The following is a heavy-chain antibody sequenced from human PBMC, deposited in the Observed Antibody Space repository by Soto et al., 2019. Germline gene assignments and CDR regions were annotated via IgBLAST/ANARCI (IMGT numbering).Heavy chain of an antibody. CDR3: AKGVPMVRGVIIRPRKTYYFDD. CDR1: GFTFSSYA. D-gene: IGHD3-10*01. CDR2: ISGSGGST. J-gene: IGHJ4*02. V-gene: IGHV3-23*01. Sequence: GGSLSLSCAASGFTFSSYAMSWVRQAPGKELEWVSAISGSGGSTYYADSVKCRFTISRDNSKNTVYLQMNSLRAEDTAVYYCAKGVPMVRGVIIRPRKTYYFDDWGKGTLVTMYS.